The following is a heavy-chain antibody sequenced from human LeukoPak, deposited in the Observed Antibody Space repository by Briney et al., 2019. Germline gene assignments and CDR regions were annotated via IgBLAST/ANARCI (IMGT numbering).Heavy chain of an antibody. CDR3: ARHDYGDYVSRVGGDY. D-gene: IGHD4-17*01. J-gene: IGHJ4*02. V-gene: IGHV5-51*01. CDR2: IYPGDSDT. CDR1: GYSFTSYW. Sequence: GESLKISCKGSGYSFTSYWIGWVRQMPGKGLEWMGIIYPGDSDTRYSPSFQGQVTISADRSISTACLQWSSLKASDTAMHYCARHDYGDYVSRVGGDYWGQGTLVTVSS.